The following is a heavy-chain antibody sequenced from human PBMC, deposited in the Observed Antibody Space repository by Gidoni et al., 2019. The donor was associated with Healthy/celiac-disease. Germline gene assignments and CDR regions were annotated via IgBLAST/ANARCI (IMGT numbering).Heavy chain of an antibody. CDR3: ARDELVMVRGVEYYYGMDV. D-gene: IGHD3-10*01. Sequence: GSTNYNPSLKSRVTISVDTSKNQFSLKLSSVTAADTAVYYCARDELVMVRGVEYYYGMDVWGQGTTVTVSS. CDR2: GST. J-gene: IGHJ6*02. V-gene: IGHV4-59*01.